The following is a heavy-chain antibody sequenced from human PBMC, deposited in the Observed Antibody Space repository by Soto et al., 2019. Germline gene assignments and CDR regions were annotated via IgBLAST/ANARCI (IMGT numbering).Heavy chain of an antibody. CDR2: IYPGDSDT. J-gene: IGHJ4*02. Sequence: PGESLKISCKGSGHIFSNYWIGWVRQMPGKGLEWMGIIYPGDSDTRYSPSFQGQVTITVDKSINTPYLQWSRLKASDTAIYYCARQRLWGTSGYYYFENWGQGTLVTVSS. V-gene: IGHV5-51*01. D-gene: IGHD3-22*01. CDR1: GHIFSNYW. CDR3: ARQRLWGTSGYYYFEN.